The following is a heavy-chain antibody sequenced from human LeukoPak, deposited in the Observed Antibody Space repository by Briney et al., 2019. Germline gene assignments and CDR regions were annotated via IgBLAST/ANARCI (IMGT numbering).Heavy chain of an antibody. Sequence: SETLSLTCAVSGGSISSSNWWSWVRQPPGKGLAWIGEIYHSGSTNYNPSLKSRVTISVDKSKNQFSLKLSSVTAADTAVYYCAVRRDGYNYGYWGQGTLVTVSS. D-gene: IGHD5-24*01. V-gene: IGHV4-4*02. CDR2: IYHSGST. CDR1: GGSISSSNW. J-gene: IGHJ4*02. CDR3: AVRRDGYNYGY.